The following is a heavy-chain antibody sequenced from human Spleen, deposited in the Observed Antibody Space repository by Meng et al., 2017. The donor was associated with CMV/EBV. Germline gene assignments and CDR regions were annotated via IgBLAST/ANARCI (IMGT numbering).Heavy chain of an antibody. CDR3: ARGGLGARTYYFYYGMDV. CDR2: IYSGGST. D-gene: IGHD6-6*01. Sequence: GGSLRLSCAASGFTFSSYAMHWVRQAPGKGLEWVSVIYSGGSTYYADSVRGRFTISRDNGDNSLYLQMHSLRADDTAVYYCARGGLGARTYYFYYGMDVWGQGTTVTVSS. V-gene: IGHV3-53*01. CDR1: GFTFSSYA. J-gene: IGHJ6*02.